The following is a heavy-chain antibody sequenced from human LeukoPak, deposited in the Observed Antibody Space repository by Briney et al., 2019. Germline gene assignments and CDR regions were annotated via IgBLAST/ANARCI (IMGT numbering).Heavy chain of an antibody. D-gene: IGHD3-16*01. Sequence: SETLSLTCAVYGGSFSGYYWSWIRQPPGKGLEWIGEINHSGSTNYNPSLKSRVTISVDTSKNQFSLKLSSVTAADTAVYYCARVSDYVWGPFFDYWGQGTLVTVSS. CDR2: INHSGST. CDR3: ARVSDYVWGPFFDY. CDR1: GGSFSGYY. J-gene: IGHJ4*02. V-gene: IGHV4-34*01.